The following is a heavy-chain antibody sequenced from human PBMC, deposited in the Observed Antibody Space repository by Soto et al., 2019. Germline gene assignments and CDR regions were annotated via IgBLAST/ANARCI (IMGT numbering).Heavy chain of an antibody. V-gene: IGHV1-18*01. CDR1: GYTFTSYG. J-gene: IGHJ5*02. CDR3: ARARSDYSSTPPGFWFDT. D-gene: IGHD6-13*01. CDR2: ISAYNGNT. Sequence: ASVKVSCKASGYTFTSYGISWVRQAPGQGLEWMGWISAYNGNTNYAQKLQGRVTMTTDTSTSTAYMELRSLRSDDTAGYYCARARSDYSSTPPGFWFDTWGQGTLVTVSS.